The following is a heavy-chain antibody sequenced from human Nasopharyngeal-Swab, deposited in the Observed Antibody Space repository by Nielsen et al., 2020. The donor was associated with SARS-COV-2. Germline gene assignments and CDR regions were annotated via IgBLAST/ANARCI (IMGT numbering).Heavy chain of an antibody. CDR1: GYTFTSYG. Sequence: ASVKVSCKASGYTFTSYGISWVRQAPGQGLEWMGWISAYNGNTNYAQKLQGRVTMTTDTSTSTAYMELRSLRSDDTAVYYCARDPWYYYDSSGYSDYWGQGTTVTVSS. CDR3: ARDPWYYYDSSGYSDY. CDR2: ISAYNGNT. V-gene: IGHV1-18*01. D-gene: IGHD3-22*01. J-gene: IGHJ4*03.